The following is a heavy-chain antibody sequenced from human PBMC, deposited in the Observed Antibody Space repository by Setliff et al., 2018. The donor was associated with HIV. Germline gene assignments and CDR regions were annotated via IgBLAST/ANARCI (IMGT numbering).Heavy chain of an antibody. CDR2: IYTRGNT. CDR3: ARGKGGLVGPAEFDY. CDR1: GASITSHN. J-gene: IGHJ4*02. D-gene: IGHD1-26*01. V-gene: IGHV4-4*07. Sequence: SETLSLTCSVSGASITSHNWSWIRQAAGQGLEWIGRIYTRGNTQYNPSLKSRVTMSEETSKNQFSLKLKSVTAADTAIYFCARGKGGLVGPAEFDYWGPGTLVTVSS.